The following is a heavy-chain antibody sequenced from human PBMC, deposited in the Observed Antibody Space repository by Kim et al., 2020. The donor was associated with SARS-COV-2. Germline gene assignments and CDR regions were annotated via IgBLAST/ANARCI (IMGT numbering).Heavy chain of an antibody. CDR2: IWYDGSNK. V-gene: IGHV3-33*01. CDR3: ASWWYPGYSSGWYGYSDYYCYYGMDV. D-gene: IGHD6-13*01. J-gene: IGHJ6*02. Sequence: GGSLRLSCAASGFTFSSYGMHWVRQAPGKGLEWVAVIWYDGSNKYYADSVKGRFTISRDNSKNTLYLQMNSLRAEDTAVYYCASWWYPGYSSGWYGYSDYYCYYGMDVWGQGTTVTVSS. CDR1: GFTFSSYG.